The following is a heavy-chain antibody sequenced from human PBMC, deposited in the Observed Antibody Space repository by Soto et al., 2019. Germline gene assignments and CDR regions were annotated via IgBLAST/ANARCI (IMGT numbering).Heavy chain of an antibody. CDR3: ARDLLSYDNSVLAISGY. J-gene: IGHJ4*02. CDR2: IGVHNGNT. Sequence: VASVKVSCKASGYTFTSYGISWVRQAPGQGLEWMGWIGVHNGNTKYAQNLQGRVTMTTDTITRTAYMELRSLRSDDTPVYYCARDLLSYDNSVLAISGYWGQGTLVTVSS. V-gene: IGHV1-18*01. D-gene: IGHD3-22*01. CDR1: GYTFTSYG.